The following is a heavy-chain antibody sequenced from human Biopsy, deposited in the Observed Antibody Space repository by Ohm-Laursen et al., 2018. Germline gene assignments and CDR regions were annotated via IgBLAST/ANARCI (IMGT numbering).Heavy chain of an antibody. CDR2: INPNNGAT. CDR3: ARMEQPHDY. J-gene: IGHJ4*02. V-gene: IGHV1-2*06. CDR1: GYPFSNYY. D-gene: IGHD1/OR15-1a*01. Sequence: SSVKVSCKPSGYPFSNYYLFWVRQAPGQGLEWMGRINPNNGATVYAQKFKVRVTMTRDTSMSTVYMELLNLKSDDTAVYYCARMEQPHDYWGQGTLVTVSS.